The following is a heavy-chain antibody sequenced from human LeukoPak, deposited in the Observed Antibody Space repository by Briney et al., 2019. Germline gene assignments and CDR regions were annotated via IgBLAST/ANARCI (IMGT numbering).Heavy chain of an antibody. Sequence: GGSLRLSCAASGFTFSSYAMHWVRQAPGKGLEWVSAISNSGGSTYYADSVKGRFTISRDNSKNTLYLQMNSLRAEDTAVYYCANAGGSSWGDYWGQGTLVSVSS. CDR2: ISNSGGST. CDR3: ANAGGSSWGDY. J-gene: IGHJ4*02. D-gene: IGHD1-26*01. V-gene: IGHV3-23*01. CDR1: GFTFSSYA.